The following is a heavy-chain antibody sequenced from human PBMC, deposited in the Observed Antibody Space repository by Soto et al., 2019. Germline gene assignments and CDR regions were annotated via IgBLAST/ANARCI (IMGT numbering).Heavy chain of an antibody. J-gene: IGHJ6*02. Sequence: PSETLSLTCTVSGGSFSSYYWSWIRQPPGKGLEWSGHIYYSGRTNYNPSLKSRVTISGDTSKNQLSLKLSSVTAADTAVYYCARDYYYDSRGYPGAYYYGMDVWGQGTTVTVS. CDR2: IYYSGRT. D-gene: IGHD3-22*01. CDR1: GGSFSSYY. V-gene: IGHV4-59*01. CDR3: ARDYYYDSRGYPGAYYYGMDV.